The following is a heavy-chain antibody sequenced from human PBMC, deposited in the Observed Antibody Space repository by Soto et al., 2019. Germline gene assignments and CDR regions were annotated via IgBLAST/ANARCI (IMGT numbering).Heavy chain of an antibody. CDR1: GGSIGSYY. J-gene: IGHJ6*02. CDR3: ARVRTGYSSSWPAYYYYGMDV. V-gene: IGHV4-59*01. CDR2: IYYSGST. Sequence: SATLPVTCTVSGGSIGSYYWSWIRQPPGKRLEWIGYIYYSGSTNYNPSLKSRVTISVDTSKNQFSLKLSSVTAADTAVYYCARVRTGYSSSWPAYYYYGMDVWGQRTTVTVSS. D-gene: IGHD6-13*01.